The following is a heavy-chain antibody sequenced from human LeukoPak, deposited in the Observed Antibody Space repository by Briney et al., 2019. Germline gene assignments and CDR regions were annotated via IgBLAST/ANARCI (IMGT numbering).Heavy chain of an antibody. CDR1: GFTFSSYS. V-gene: IGHV3-48*01. D-gene: IGHD6-13*01. CDR3: ARRIAATATGGYFDY. CDR2: ISSSSSTI. J-gene: IGHJ4*02. Sequence: GGSLRLSCAASGFTFSSYSMNWVRQAPGKGLEWVSYISSSSSTIYYADSVKGRFTISRDNAKNSLYLQMNSLRAEDTAVYYCARRIAATATGGYFDYWGQGTLVTVSS.